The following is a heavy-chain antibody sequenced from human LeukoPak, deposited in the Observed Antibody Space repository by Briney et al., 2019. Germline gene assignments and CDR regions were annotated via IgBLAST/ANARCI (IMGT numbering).Heavy chain of an antibody. CDR1: GFTFSSYA. CDR2: ISYDGSNK. CDR3: AKDDCDCGGGSCYFHYGMDV. V-gene: IGHV3-30-3*01. Sequence: LAGGSLRLSCAASGFTFSSYAMHWVRQAPGKGLEWMAVISYDGSNKYYADSVKGRFTISRDNSKNTLYVQMNSLGAEDTAVYYCAKDDCDCGGGSCYFHYGMDVWGQGTTVTVSS. D-gene: IGHD2-15*01. J-gene: IGHJ6*02.